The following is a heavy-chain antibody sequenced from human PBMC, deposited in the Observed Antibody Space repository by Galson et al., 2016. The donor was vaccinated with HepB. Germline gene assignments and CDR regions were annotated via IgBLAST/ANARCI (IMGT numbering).Heavy chain of an antibody. CDR1: GYSFTTYW. CDR2: IYPGDSDT. J-gene: IGHJ4*02. D-gene: IGHD1-7*01. Sequence: QSGAEVKKPGESLKISCKASGYSFTTYWIGWVRQVPGKGLEWVGIIYPGDSDTRYSPSFQGQVTISADRSISTAYLQWSSRKASDTAMYYCARRKNYAPDYWGQGTLVTVSS. V-gene: IGHV5-51*01. CDR3: ARRKNYAPDY.